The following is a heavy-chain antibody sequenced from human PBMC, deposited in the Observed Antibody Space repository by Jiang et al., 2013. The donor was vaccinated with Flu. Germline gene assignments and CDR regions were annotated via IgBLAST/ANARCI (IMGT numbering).Heavy chain of an antibody. D-gene: IGHD2-15*01. V-gene: IGHV3-23*01. J-gene: IGHJ4*02. CDR1: GFTFSSYA. CDR2: ISGSGGST. Sequence: GLVQPGGSLRLSCAASGFTFSSYAMSWVRQAPGKGLEWVSAISGSGGSTYYADSVKGRFTISRDNSKNTLYLQMNSLRAEDTAVYYCAKDERYCSGGSCYSFDYWGQGTLVTVSS. CDR3: AKDERYCSGGSCYSFDY.